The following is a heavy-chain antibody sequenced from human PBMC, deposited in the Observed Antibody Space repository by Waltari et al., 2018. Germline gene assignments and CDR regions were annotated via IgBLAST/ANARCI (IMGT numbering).Heavy chain of an antibody. CDR2: INPNSGGT. Sequence: QVQLVQSGAEVKKPGASVKVSCKASGYTFTGYYMHWVRRAPGQGLEWMGWINPNSGGTNYAQKFQGRVTMTRDTSISTAYMELSRLRSDDTAVYYCARDRGYCSSTSCPTDGMDVWGQGTTVTVSS. V-gene: IGHV1-2*02. J-gene: IGHJ6*02. CDR1: GYTFTGYY. D-gene: IGHD2-2*01. CDR3: ARDRGYCSSTSCPTDGMDV.